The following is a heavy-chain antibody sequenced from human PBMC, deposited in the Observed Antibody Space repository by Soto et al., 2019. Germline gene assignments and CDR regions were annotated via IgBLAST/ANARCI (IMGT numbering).Heavy chain of an antibody. CDR1: GGSISSGGYF. Sequence: QVQLPESGPGLVKTSQTLSLTCTVSGGSISSGGYFWSWIRQHPGKGLEWIGYIYYSGSTYYNPSLKNRVTISGDTSQNQVSLKLSSVTAADTAVYYCARDVDWGSGGMDVWGQGTTVTVSS. CDR3: ARDVDWGSGGMDV. CDR2: IYYSGST. D-gene: IGHD2-21*01. J-gene: IGHJ6*02. V-gene: IGHV4-31*03.